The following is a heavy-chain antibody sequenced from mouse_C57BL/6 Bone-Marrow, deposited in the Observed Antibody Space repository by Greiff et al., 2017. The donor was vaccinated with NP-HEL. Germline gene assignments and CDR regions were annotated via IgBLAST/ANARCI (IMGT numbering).Heavy chain of an antibody. CDR1: GYSFTDYY. V-gene: IGHV1-39*01. J-gene: IGHJ3*01. CDR3: ARVHYYGSSPFAY. D-gene: IGHD1-1*01. CDR2: INPNYGAT. Sequence: EVQLQQSGPELVKPGASVKISCKASGYSFTDYYMNWVKQSHGKGLEWIGVINPNYGATSYNQKFKGKATLTVDQSSSTAYMQLHSLTSEDSAVYYCARVHYYGSSPFAYWGKGTLVTVSA.